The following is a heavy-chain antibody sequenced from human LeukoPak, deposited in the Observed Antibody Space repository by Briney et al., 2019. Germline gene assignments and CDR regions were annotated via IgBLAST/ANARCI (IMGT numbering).Heavy chain of an antibody. D-gene: IGHD3-16*01. CDR1: GFTFSSYW. CDR3: VKDSGGDITIGGS. V-gene: IGHV3-74*01. Sequence: PGGSLRLSCAASGFTFSSYWMHWVRQAPGKGLVWVSRINSDGISTNYADSVKGRFTISRDNAKNTLYLQMNSLRAEDTAVYYCVKDSGGDITIGGSWGQGTLVTVSS. J-gene: IGHJ4*02. CDR2: INSDGIST.